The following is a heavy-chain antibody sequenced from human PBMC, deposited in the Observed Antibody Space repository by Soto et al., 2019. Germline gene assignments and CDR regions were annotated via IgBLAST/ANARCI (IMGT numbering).Heavy chain of an antibody. CDR2: IKEHGGQS. V-gene: IGHV3-7*03. CDR1: GFSFSTYW. D-gene: IGHD5-12*01. J-gene: IGHJ4*02. Sequence: EVQLVESGGDLVQPGGSLRLSCAASGFSFSTYWMTWVRQAPGRGLEWLASIKEHGGQSFYADSVRGRFIISRDNAKNSVYLHLNSLRAEDTAVYYCARGISQAVAPIMGCYFDYWGQGTLLTVSS. CDR3: ARGISQAVAPIMGCYFDY.